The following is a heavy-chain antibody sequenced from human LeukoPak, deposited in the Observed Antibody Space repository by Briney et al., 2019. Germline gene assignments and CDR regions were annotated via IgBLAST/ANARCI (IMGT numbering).Heavy chain of an antibody. V-gene: IGHV4-59*01. D-gene: IGHD2-15*01. CDR3: ARFRAAVDY. Sequence: SETLSLTCTVSGGSISSYYWSWIRQPPGKGLEWIGYIYYSGSTNYNPSLKSRVTISVDTSKSQFSLKLSSVTAADTAVYYCARFRAAVDYWGQGTLVTVSS. J-gene: IGHJ4*02. CDR1: GGSISSYY. CDR2: IYYSGST.